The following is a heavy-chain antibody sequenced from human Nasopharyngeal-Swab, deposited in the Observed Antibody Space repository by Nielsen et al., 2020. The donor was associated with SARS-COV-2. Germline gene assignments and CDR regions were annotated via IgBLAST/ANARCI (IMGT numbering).Heavy chain of an antibody. D-gene: IGHD5-18*01. CDR3: AKARRTDTYGYECFDS. CDR1: GYSFRTYG. CDR2: IVGSGDISGSGGNT. J-gene: IGHJ4*02. V-gene: IGHV3-23*01. Sequence: GESLKISCVASGYSFRTYGMSWVRQAPGKGLEWVAAIVGSGDISGSGGNTYYADSVKGRFTISRDNSKNTLSLQMNSLRAEDTAVYYCAKARRTDTYGYECFDSWGQGTLVTVSS.